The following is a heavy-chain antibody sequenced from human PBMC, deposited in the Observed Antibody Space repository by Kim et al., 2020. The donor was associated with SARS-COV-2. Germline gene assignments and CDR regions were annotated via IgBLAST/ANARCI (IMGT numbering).Heavy chain of an antibody. D-gene: IGHD6-19*01. Sequence: GGSLRLSCAASGFTFSSYAMSWVRQAPGKGLEWVSAISGSGGSTYYADSVKGRFTISRDNSKNTLYLQMNSLRAEDTAVYYCAKVQGNQWLIRRPFDYWGQGTLVTVSS. V-gene: IGHV3-23*01. CDR2: ISGSGGST. CDR1: GFTFSSYA. CDR3: AKVQGNQWLIRRPFDY. J-gene: IGHJ4*02.